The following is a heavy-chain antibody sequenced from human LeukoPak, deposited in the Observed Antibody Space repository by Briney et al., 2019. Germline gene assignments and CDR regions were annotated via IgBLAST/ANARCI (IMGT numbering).Heavy chain of an antibody. CDR1: GFTFSSYS. D-gene: IGHD6-6*01. V-gene: IGHV3-21*04. Sequence: GGSLRLSCAASGFTFSSYSMNWVRQAPGKGLEWVSSISSSSSYIYYADSVKGRFTISRDNSKNTLYLQMNSLRAEDTAVYYCARGPYSSSAGPFDYWGQGTLVTVSS. J-gene: IGHJ4*02. CDR2: ISSSSSYI. CDR3: ARGPYSSSAGPFDY.